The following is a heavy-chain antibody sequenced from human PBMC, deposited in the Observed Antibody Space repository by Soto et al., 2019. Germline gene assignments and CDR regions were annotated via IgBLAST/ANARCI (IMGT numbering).Heavy chain of an antibody. CDR1: GFTFSNSS. V-gene: IGHV3-48*01. CDR2: ISSNSVTI. D-gene: IGHD6-19*01. J-gene: IGHJ6*02. Sequence: GGSLRLSCVASGFTFSNSSMHWVRQAAGKGLEWISYISSNSVTIYYTDSVKGRFTMSRDNARNSLFLQMNSLRAEDTAVYYCARRTVGAGRNFYYFYGMDVWGLGTTVTVSS. CDR3: ARRTVGAGRNFYYFYGMDV.